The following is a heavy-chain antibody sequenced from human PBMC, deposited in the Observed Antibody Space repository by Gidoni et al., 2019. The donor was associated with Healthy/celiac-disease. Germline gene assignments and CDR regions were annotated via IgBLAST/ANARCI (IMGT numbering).Heavy chain of an antibody. CDR1: GGSISSSSYY. CDR3: ARLRDFWSGYSVRFFDY. D-gene: IGHD3-3*01. CDR2: IYYSGST. J-gene: IGHJ4*02. V-gene: IGHV4-39*07. Sequence: QLQLQESGPGLVKPSETLSLTCTVSGGSISSSSYYWGWIRQPPGKGLEWIGSIYYSGSTYYNPSLKSRVTISVDTFKNQFSLKLSSVTAADTAVYYCARLRDFWSGYSVRFFDYWGQGTLVTVSS.